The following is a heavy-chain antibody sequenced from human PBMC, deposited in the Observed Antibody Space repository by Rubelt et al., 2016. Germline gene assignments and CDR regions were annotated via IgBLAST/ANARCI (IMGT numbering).Heavy chain of an antibody. D-gene: IGHD2-21*02. J-gene: IGHJ4*02. CDR2: ISGSGGRT. CDR3: ATHTVGTATKYHFDY. CDR1: GFTVSSSH. Sequence: EVQLVESGGGLIQPGGSLRLSCAASGFTVSSSHVTWVRQAPGKGLEWVSAISGSGGRTHYADSVKGRLTISRDNSKNTLDLQMNSLRAEDTAVYYCATHTVGTATKYHFDYWGQGTLVTVSS. V-gene: IGHV3-23*04.